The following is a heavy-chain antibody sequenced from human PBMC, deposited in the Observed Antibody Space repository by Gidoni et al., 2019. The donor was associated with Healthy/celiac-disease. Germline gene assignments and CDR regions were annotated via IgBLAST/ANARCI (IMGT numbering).Heavy chain of an antibody. D-gene: IGHD5-18*01. V-gene: IGHV5-51*01. CDR1: GYSFTSYW. CDR2: IYPGDSDT. Sequence: EVQLVPSGAEVKKTGESLNLSCTGSGYSFTSYWIGWVRQMPGKGLEWMGIIYPGDSDTRYSPAFQGQVTISADKSISTAYLQWSSLKASDTAMYYCATNYGYSYGFDAFDIWGQGTMGTVSS. J-gene: IGHJ3*02. CDR3: ATNYGYSYGFDAFDI.